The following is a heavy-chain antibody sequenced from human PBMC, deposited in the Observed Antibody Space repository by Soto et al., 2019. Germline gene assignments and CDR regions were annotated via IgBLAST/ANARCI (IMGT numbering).Heavy chain of an antibody. Sequence: LSLTCTVSGGSISSGGYYWSWIRQHPGKGLEWIGYIYYSGSTYYNPSLKSRVTISVDTSKNQFSLKLSSVTAADTAVYYCAGESLGREILTGSTPGRNGMDVWGQGTTVTVSS. V-gene: IGHV4-31*03. CDR2: IYYSGST. CDR1: GGSISSGGYY. D-gene: IGHD3-9*01. CDR3: AGESLGREILTGSTPGRNGMDV. J-gene: IGHJ6*02.